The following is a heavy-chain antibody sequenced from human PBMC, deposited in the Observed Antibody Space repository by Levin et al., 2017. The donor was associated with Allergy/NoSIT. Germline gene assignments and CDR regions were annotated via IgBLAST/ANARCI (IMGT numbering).Heavy chain of an antibody. Sequence: GGSLRLSCAASGFTFDDYTMHWVRQAPGKGLEWVSLISWDGGSTYYADSVKGRFTISRDNSENSLYLQMNSLRTEDTALYYCAKDRVAAIKLGIYGMDVWGQGTTVTVSS. J-gene: IGHJ6*02. CDR2: ISWDGGST. CDR3: AKDRVAAIKLGIYGMDV. D-gene: IGHD2-15*01. CDR1: GFTFDDYT. V-gene: IGHV3-43*01.